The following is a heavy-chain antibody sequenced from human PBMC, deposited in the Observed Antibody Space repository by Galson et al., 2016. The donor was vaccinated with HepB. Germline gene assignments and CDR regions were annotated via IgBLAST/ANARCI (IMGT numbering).Heavy chain of an antibody. D-gene: IGHD3-22*01. CDR3: ASMGYYFDP. CDR1: GFTFSDYY. CDR2: INPSGAYT. Sequence: SLRLSCAASGFTFSDYYMSLVRQAPGQGLEWVSYINPSGAYTKYADSVKGRFTISRDNANNSLYLHMDSLRAEDTAVYYCASMGYYFDPWGQGTLVIVSS. V-gene: IGHV3-11*06. J-gene: IGHJ5*02.